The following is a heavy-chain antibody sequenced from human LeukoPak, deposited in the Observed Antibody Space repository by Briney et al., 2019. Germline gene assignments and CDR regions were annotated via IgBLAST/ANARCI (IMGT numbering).Heavy chain of an antibody. CDR3: ARDRSGSYYIRDAFDI. V-gene: IGHV4-59*01. D-gene: IGHD1-26*01. CDR2: VHYTGRT. J-gene: IGHJ3*02. Sequence: SETLSLTCTVSGDSISDYYWSWIRQPPGKGLEWIGYVHYTGRTGYNPSLKSRVTISIDTSKNQLSLGLSSVTAADTAVYYCARDRSGSYYIRDAFDIWGQGTMVTVSS. CDR1: GDSISDYY.